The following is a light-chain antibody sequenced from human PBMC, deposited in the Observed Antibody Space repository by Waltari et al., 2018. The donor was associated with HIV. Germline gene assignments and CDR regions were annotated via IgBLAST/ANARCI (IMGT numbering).Light chain of an antibody. Sequence: QSVLTQPPSVSAAPGQKVTISCSGSSSTIGNNFVSWYQQLPPTAPKLPIYDTNKRPSGIPDRFSASKSGTSATLAITGLQTGDEAVYYCGTWDNNLSAFWVFGGGTKVTVL. CDR2: DTN. CDR3: GTWDNNLSAFWV. J-gene: IGLJ3*02. V-gene: IGLV1-51*01. CDR1: SSTIGNNF.